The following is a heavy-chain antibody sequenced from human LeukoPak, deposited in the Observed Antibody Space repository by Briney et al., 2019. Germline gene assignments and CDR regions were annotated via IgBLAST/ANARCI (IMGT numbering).Heavy chain of an antibody. CDR3: ARYDSSGYNSY. J-gene: IGHJ4*02. Sequence: SETLSLTCTVSGDSISSHSWSWIRQPPGKGLEWIGYIYYTGSTNYNPSLKSRHTISIDTSKNPLSLTLSSVTAADTAVYYCARYDSSGYNSYWGQGTLVTVSS. D-gene: IGHD3-22*01. CDR2: IYYTGST. CDR1: GDSISSHS. V-gene: IGHV4-59*11.